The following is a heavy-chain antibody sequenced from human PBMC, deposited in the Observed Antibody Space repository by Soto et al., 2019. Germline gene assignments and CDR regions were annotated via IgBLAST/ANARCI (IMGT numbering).Heavy chain of an antibody. D-gene: IGHD6-13*01. CDR3: ARGGSIAAAGSLQGFDP. CDR2: INHSGST. Sequence: SETLSLTCAVYGGSFSGYYWSWIRQPPGKGLEWIGEINHSGSTNYNPSLKSRVTISVDTSKNHFSLKLSSVTAADTAVYYCARGGSIAAAGSLQGFDPWGQGTLVTV. CDR1: GGSFSGYY. V-gene: IGHV4-34*01. J-gene: IGHJ5*02.